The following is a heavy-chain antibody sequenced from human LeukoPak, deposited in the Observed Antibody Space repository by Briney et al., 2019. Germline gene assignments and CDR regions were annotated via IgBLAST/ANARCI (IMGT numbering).Heavy chain of an antibody. CDR1: GFIFSNYW. CDR2: IKQDGSEK. Sequence: GGSLRLSCSASGFIFSNYWMTWVRQAPGKGLEWVANIKQDGSEKYYVDSVKGRFTIPRDNAKKSLYLQMNSLRAEDTAVYYCARDHLGYSFDYWGQGTLVTVSS. V-gene: IGHV3-7*04. J-gene: IGHJ4*02. CDR3: ARDHLGYSFDY.